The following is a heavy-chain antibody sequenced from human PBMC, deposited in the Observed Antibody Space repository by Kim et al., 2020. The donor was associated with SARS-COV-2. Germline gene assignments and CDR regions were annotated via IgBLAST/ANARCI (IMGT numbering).Heavy chain of an antibody. CDR2: IKSKIDGGTT. CDR1: GFTFSNAW. CDR3: TTGLYV. J-gene: IGHJ6*02. V-gene: IGHV3-15*01. Sequence: GGSLRLSCAASGFTFSNAWMTWVRQAPGKGLEWVGRIKSKIDGGTTDYDAPVKGRFTISRDDSKNTLYLQMNTLKTEDTAVYYCTTGLYVWGQGTTVTDS.